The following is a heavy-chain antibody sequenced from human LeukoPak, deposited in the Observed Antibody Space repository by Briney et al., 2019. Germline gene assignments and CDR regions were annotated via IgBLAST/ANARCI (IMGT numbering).Heavy chain of an antibody. CDR3: ARPAGYGGWYSENYFDY. J-gene: IGHJ4*02. D-gene: IGHD6-19*01. V-gene: IGHV3-64*04. CDR2: IYENGGTT. CDR1: GFTFRSHA. Sequence: PGGSLRLSCVGSGFTFRSHAMSWVRQAPEKGLEFVSGIYENGGTTYYADSVKGRFTISRDNSKNTLYLQMNSLRAEDTAVYYCARPAGYGGWYSENYFDYWGQGTLVTVSS.